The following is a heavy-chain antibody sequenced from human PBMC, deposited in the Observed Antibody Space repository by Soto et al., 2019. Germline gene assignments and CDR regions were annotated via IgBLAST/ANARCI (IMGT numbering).Heavy chain of an antibody. V-gene: IGHV4-59*08. Sequence: PSETLSLTCSVSGASIRSEYCSWIRQPPGRGLEWIGFIYYAGSTKYNPSLNSRVTISVDTSKNQLSLRVTCVTAADTAVYPCARRIVATERFNYWGKGTLLPVSS. CDR3: ARRIVATERFNY. D-gene: IGHD5-12*01. J-gene: IGHJ4*02. CDR1: GASIRSEY. CDR2: IYYAGST.